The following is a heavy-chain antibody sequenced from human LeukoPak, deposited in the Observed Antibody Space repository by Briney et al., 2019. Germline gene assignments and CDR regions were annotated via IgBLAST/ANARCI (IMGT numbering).Heavy chain of an antibody. V-gene: IGHV1-3*01. J-gene: IGHJ4*02. Sequence: GASVKVSCKASGGTLSSYAINWVRQAPGQRLEWMGWINVANGDTGYSQKFQDRVTITRDTSASTGYMEMSSLISEDTAVYYCASKPRGESRPFDYWGQGTLVTVSS. CDR3: ASKPRGESRPFDY. CDR1: GGTLSSYA. CDR2: INVANGDT. D-gene: IGHD3-16*01.